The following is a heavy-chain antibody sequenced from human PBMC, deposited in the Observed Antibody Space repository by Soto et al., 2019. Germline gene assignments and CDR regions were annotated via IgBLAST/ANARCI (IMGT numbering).Heavy chain of an antibody. J-gene: IGHJ4*02. Sequence: EVQVLESGGGLGQTGGSLRLSCAASGFTFSSYAMGWVRQAPGKGLEFVSAISGSGGNTYYADSVKSRFTISRDNSKSTLSLQMNSLRAEDTALYYCANDLRGFSSTGRLDYWGQGTLVTVSS. CDR1: GFTFSSYA. V-gene: IGHV3-23*01. CDR2: ISGSGGNT. D-gene: IGHD6-13*01. CDR3: ANDLRGFSSTGRLDY.